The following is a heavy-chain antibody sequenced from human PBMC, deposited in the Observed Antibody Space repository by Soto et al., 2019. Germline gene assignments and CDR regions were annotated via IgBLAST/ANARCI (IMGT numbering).Heavy chain of an antibody. CDR2: ISAYNGNT. Sequence: QVQLVQSGAEVKKPGASVKVSCKASGYTFTSYGISWVRQAPGQGLEWMGWISAYNGNTNYARKLQGRVTMTTDTATSTAYMELRSLRADDTAVYYCARDPVGSRELPKPGYYYYGMDVWGQGTTVTVSS. J-gene: IGHJ6*02. D-gene: IGHD1-26*01. V-gene: IGHV1-18*01. CDR1: GYTFTSYG. CDR3: ARDPVGSRELPKPGYYYYGMDV.